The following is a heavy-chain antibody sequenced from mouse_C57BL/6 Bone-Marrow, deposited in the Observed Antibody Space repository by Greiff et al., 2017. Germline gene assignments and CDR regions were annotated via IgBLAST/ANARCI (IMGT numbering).Heavy chain of an antibody. CDR1: GYSFTGYY. D-gene: IGHD2-3*01. V-gene: IGHV1-42*01. CDR2: INPSTGGT. CDR3: AKGGGHPWLLPLFAY. Sequence: EVQRVESGPELVKPGASVKISCKASGYSFTGYYMNWVKQSPEKSLEWIGEINPSTGGTTYNQKFKAKATLTVDKSSSTAYMQLKSLTSEDSAVYYCAKGGGHPWLLPLFAYWGQGTLVTVSA. J-gene: IGHJ3*01.